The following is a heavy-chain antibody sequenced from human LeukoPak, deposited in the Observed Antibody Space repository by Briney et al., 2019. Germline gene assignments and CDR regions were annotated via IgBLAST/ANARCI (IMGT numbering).Heavy chain of an antibody. CDR1: GGSISTYF. Sequence: PSETLSLTCTVSGGSISTYFWTWIRQFPGKGLEGIGYFYYTETTSYNPSLQSRVTISVDTSKNQFSPSLSSVTAADTAVYYCARHGTVSSGSYFDYWGQGTQVTLS. V-gene: IGHV4-59*01. CDR3: ARHGTVSSGSYFDY. D-gene: IGHD1-26*01. J-gene: IGHJ4*02. CDR2: FYYTETT.